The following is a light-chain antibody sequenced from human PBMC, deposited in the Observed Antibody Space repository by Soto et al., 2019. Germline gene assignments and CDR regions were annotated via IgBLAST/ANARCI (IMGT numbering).Light chain of an antibody. CDR2: GAS. J-gene: IGKJ1*01. Sequence: EIVLTQSPGTLSLSPGEGATLSCRASQSINSFLAWYQQRRGQAPRLLIHGASNRATGIPDRLSGSGSGPDFTLTIRRLEPEDFAVYYCQQYGGSPRKFGQGTK. V-gene: IGKV3-20*01. CDR1: QSINSF. CDR3: QQYGGSPRK.